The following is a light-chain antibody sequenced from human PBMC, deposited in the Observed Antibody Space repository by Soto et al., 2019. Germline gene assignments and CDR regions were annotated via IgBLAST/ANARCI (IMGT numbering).Light chain of an antibody. CDR3: KKYNVWPLT. CDR1: QSVSSN. V-gene: IGKV3-15*01. J-gene: IGKJ4*01. Sequence: EIVMTQSPATLSVSPGERATLSCRASQSVSSNLAWYQQKPGQTPKLLIYVASTRATGIAARFSGSGSGTEFTLNRRSLQSEDVAVYYCKKYNVWPLTCVGGTKVEFK. CDR2: VAS.